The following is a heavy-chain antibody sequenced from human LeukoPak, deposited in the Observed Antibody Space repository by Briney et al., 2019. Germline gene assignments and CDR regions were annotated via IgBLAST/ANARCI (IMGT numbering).Heavy chain of an antibody. V-gene: IGHV3-48*03. Sequence: PGGSLRLSCVASGFTFSSNEMNWVRQAPGKGLEWVSYIGSSPTTIYYADSVKGRFTISRDNAKNSLYLQMNSLRAEDTAVYYCARNPPPTYSSGWYGYFDHWGQGTLVTVSS. CDR3: ARNPPPTYSSGWYGYFDH. D-gene: IGHD6-19*01. CDR2: IGSSPTTI. J-gene: IGHJ4*02. CDR1: GFTFSSNE.